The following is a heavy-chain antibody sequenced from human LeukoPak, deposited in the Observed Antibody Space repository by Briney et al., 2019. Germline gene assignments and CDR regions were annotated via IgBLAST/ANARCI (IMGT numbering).Heavy chain of an antibody. Sequence: PGGSLRLSCAASGFTFSNYNMNWVRQTPGKGLEWVSSISSSSAYIYYADSVKGRFTISRDNAKNSLYLQMNSLRAEDTAVYYCARDGTVAGTTPEYFQHWGQGTLVAVSS. CDR1: GFTFSNYN. J-gene: IGHJ1*01. CDR2: ISSSSAYI. CDR3: ARDGTVAGTTPEYFQH. V-gene: IGHV3-21*01. D-gene: IGHD6-19*01.